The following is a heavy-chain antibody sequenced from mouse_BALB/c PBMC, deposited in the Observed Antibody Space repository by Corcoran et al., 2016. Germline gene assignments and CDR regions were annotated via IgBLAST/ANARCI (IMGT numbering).Heavy chain of an antibody. CDR3: ARSYYYGSSYFDY. J-gene: IGHJ2*01. V-gene: IGHV1-26*01. CDR2: INPYNGAT. Sequence: EVQLQQSGPELVKPGASVKISCKASGYSFTGYYMHWVKQSHVKSLEWIGRINPYNGATSHNQNFKDKASLTVDKSSSTAYMELHSLTSEDSAVYYCARSYYYGSSYFDYWGQGTTLTVSS. CDR1: GYSFTGYY. D-gene: IGHD1-1*01.